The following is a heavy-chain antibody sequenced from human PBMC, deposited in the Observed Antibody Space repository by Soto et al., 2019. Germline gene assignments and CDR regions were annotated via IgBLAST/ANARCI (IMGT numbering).Heavy chain of an antibody. CDR3: ARGGITMGRWFDP. D-gene: IGHD3-10*01. J-gene: IGHJ5*02. CDR2: IIPIFGTA. Sequence: VKVSCKASGGTFSSYAISWVRQAPGQGLEWMGGIIPIFGTANYAQKFQGRVTITADKSTSTAYMELSSLRSEDTAVYYCARGGITMGRWFDPWGQGTLVTVSS. CDR1: GGTFSSYA. V-gene: IGHV1-69*06.